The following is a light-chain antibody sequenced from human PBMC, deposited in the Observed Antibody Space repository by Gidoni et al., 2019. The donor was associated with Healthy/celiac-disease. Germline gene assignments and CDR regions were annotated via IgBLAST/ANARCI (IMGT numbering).Light chain of an antibody. J-gene: IGLJ3*02. CDR2: SNN. V-gene: IGLV1-44*01. Sequence: QSVLTQPPSASGPPGQRVTISCSGSSSNIGSNTVNWYQQLPGTAPKLRIYSNNQRPSGVPDRFSGSKSGTSASLAISGLQSEDEADYYCAAWDDSLNGVFGGGTKLTVL. CDR1: SSNIGSNT. CDR3: AAWDDSLNGV.